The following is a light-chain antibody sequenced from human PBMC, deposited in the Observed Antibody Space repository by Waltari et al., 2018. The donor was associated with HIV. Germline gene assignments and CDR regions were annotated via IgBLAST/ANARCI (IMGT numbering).Light chain of an antibody. Sequence: SLSASVGDRVNITCRASQTIDIYLNWFQQKPGKAPTLLISGASTLHSGVPSRFSASGSGTDFTLTISGLQPEDFASYYCQQSYTAPNSFGPGTKVDI. V-gene: IGKV1-39*01. CDR1: QTIDIY. CDR3: QQSYTAPNS. CDR2: GAS. J-gene: IGKJ2*03.